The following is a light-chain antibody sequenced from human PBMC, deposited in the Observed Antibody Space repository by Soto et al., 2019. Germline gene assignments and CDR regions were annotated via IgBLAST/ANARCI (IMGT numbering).Light chain of an antibody. CDR3: AAWDDSLSGYV. CDR1: SSNIGTIY. Sequence: QAVVTQPPSASGTPGQRVTISCSGSSSNIGTIYVSWYQQLPGTAPKLLIYSNNQRPSGVPDRFSGSKSGTSASLAISGLRSEDEADYYCAAWDDSLSGYVFGTGTKVTAL. V-gene: IGLV1-47*02. J-gene: IGLJ1*01. CDR2: SNN.